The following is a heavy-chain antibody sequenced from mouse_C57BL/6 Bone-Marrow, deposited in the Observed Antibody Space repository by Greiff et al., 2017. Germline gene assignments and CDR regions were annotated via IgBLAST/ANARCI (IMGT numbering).Heavy chain of an antibody. V-gene: IGHV14-4*01. CDR1: GFNIKDDY. J-gene: IGHJ3*01. D-gene: IGHD2-4*01. CDR2: IDPENGDT. CDR3: TTGDYDGGFAY. Sequence: EVQLQQSGAELVRPGASVKLSCTASGFNIKDDYMHWVKQRPEQGLEWIGWIDPENGDTEYASKFQGKATITADTSSNTAYLQLSSLTSEDTAVYYCTTGDYDGGFAYWGQGTLVTVSA.